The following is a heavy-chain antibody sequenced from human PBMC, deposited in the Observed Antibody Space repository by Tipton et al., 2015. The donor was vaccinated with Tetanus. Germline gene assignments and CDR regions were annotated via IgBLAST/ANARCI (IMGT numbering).Heavy chain of an antibody. V-gene: IGHV4-39*01. J-gene: IGHJ4*02. CDR3: ARRLAGPGGRFDS. CDR1: GDSIATSSNH. CDR2: VHYTGRT. D-gene: IGHD3-3*02. Sequence: TLSLTCTVSGDSIATSSNHWGWIRQSPEKGLEWIGNVHYTGRTFYNPSVKRRVTVSVDTSKNLFSLSLSSVTATDTAVYYCARRLAGPGGRFDSWGQGALVSV.